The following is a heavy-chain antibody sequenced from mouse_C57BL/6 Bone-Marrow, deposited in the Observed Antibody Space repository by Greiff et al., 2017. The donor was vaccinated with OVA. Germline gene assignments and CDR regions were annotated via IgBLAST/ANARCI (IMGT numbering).Heavy chain of an antibody. CDR3: ARLTGIFWFAY. V-gene: IGHV14-2*01. D-gene: IGHD4-1*01. CDR1: GFNIKDYY. CDR2: IDPEDGET. Sequence: EVQLQESGAELVKPGASVKLSCTASGFNIKDYYMHWVKQRTEQGLEWIGRIDPEDGETKYAPKFQGKATITADTSSNTAYLQLSSLTSEDTAVYYCARLTGIFWFAYWGQGTLVTVSA. J-gene: IGHJ3*01.